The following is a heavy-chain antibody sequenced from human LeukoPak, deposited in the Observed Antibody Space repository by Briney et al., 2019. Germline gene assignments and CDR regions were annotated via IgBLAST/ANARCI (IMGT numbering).Heavy chain of an antibody. J-gene: IGHJ6*04. CDR2: IYYSGST. V-gene: IGHV4-59*12. CDR3: AGKTRLRSHDA. Sequence: SETLSLTCTVSGGSISSYYWSWIRQPPGKGLEWIGYIYYSGSTNYNPSLKSRVTISVDTSKNQFSLKLSSVTAADTAVYYCAGKTRLRSHDAWGKGTTVTVSS. CDR1: GGSISSYY. D-gene: IGHD3-3*01.